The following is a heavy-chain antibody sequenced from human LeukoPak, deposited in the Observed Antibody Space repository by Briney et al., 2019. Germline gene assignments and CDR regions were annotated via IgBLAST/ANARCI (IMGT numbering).Heavy chain of an antibody. Sequence: GGSLRLSCVASGFTFNIYPMTWVRQSPEKGLEWVSTIGTGGDTYYADSVKGRFTISRDNSKNTLYLQMHSLGAEDTAVYYCVKSRVVDRRGYFDYWGQGTLVTVSS. CDR3: VKSRVVDRRGYFDY. CDR1: GFTFNIYP. CDR2: IGTGGDT. V-gene: IGHV3-23*01. J-gene: IGHJ4*02. D-gene: IGHD2-15*01.